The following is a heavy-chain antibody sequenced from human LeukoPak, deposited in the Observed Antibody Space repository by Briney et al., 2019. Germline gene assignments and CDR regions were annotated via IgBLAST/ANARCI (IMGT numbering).Heavy chain of an antibody. Sequence: ASVKVSCKASGHTFTSYAMHWVRQAPGQRLEWMGWINAGNGNTKYSQKFQGRVTITRDTSASTAYMELSSLRSEDTAVYYCARVGYDFWSGYHYWPYFDYWGQGTLVTVSS. V-gene: IGHV1-3*01. CDR3: ARVGYDFWSGYHYWPYFDY. CDR1: GHTFTSYA. J-gene: IGHJ4*02. CDR2: INAGNGNT. D-gene: IGHD3-3*01.